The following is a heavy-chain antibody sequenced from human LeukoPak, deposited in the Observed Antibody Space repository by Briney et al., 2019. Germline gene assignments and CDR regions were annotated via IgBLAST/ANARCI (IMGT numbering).Heavy chain of an antibody. D-gene: IGHD2-21*01. V-gene: IGHV3-11*01. Sequence: GSLRLSCAASGFTFSDYQMSWIRQAPGKGLEWVAIISNGGSTIYYADSVRGRFTMSRDNAKSSLYLQMNSLRAEDAAVYFCAKAPVTSCRGAYCYPFDSWGQGTLVTVSS. J-gene: IGHJ4*02. CDR2: ISNGGSTI. CDR3: AKAPVTSCRGAYCYPFDS. CDR1: GFTFSDYQ.